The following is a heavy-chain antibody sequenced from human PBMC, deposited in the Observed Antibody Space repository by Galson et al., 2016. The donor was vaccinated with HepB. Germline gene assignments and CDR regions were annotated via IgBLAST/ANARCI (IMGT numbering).Heavy chain of an antibody. CDR2: IYTAGDT. V-gene: IGHV3-13*01. CDR3: ARGKFDCSGGTCHYYGMDV. CDR1: GFSFSNYD. Sequence: SLRLSCAASGFSFSNYDMYWVRQAPGKGLQWVSSIYTAGDTYYEDSVECRFTVSRENAKDSLYLQMNSLTAGDTAVYYCARGKFDCSGGTCHYYGMDVWGKGTTVTVSS. D-gene: IGHD2-15*01. J-gene: IGHJ6*04.